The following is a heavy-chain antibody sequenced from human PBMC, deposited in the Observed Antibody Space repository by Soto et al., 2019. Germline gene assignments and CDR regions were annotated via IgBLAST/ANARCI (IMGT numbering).Heavy chain of an antibody. D-gene: IGHD1-26*01. CDR3: AGDLRAGGDY. V-gene: IGHV1-46*01. CDR2: INPRADST. Sequence: ASVKVSCKASGYTLSDANINWVRQAPGQGPEWMGIINPRADSTNYAQKFQGRVTLTRDTSTSTVYMELSSLRSEDTAVYYCAGDLRAGGDYWGQGTLVTVSS. J-gene: IGHJ4*02. CDR1: GYTLSDAN.